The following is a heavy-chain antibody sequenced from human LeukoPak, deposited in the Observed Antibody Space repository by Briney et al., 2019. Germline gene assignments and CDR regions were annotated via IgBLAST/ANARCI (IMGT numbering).Heavy chain of an antibody. CDR3: AAGRPYSLLDY. CDR2: FDVIDSET. J-gene: IGHJ4*02. Sequence: ASVKVSCKVSGSSLSELSLYWVRQAPGKGLEWMGGFDVIDSETFYAQKFQGRVTMTEDSSTDTAYMELRSLTSDDTALYYCAAGRPYSLLDYWGREPWSPSPQ. CDR1: GSSLSELS. D-gene: IGHD5-18*01. V-gene: IGHV1-24*01.